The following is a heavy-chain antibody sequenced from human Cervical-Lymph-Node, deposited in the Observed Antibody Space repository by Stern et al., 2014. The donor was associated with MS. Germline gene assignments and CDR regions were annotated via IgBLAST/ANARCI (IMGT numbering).Heavy chain of an antibody. J-gene: IGHJ4*02. CDR2: ISHIGVT. CDR1: GDSIKTFGYY. Sequence: HVQLQESGPGLVKPSETLSLSCTVSGDSIKTFGYYWSWVRQSPGKGLEWIGFISHIGVTFYNESLKSRLPISQDTSTNQFSLRLTSVTAADTAVYFCMRGDYWGRGILVTVSS. CDR3: MRGDY. V-gene: IGHV4-31*03.